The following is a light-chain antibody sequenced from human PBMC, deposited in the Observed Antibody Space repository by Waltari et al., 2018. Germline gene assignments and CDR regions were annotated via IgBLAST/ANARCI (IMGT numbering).Light chain of an antibody. CDR2: AKN. Sequence: STELTQESAVSVALGQTVRITCEGDSRSDHFAAWYQQKPGQAPTLVIYAKNSRPSGIPDRFSASSSGNTASLIITGAQAEDEADYYCNSRAFGRALFGGGTRLTVL. CDR3: NSRAFGRAL. V-gene: IGLV3-19*01. J-gene: IGLJ2*01. CDR1: SRSDHF.